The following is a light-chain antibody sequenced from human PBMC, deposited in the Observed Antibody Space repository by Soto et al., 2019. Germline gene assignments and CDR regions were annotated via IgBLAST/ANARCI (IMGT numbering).Light chain of an antibody. Sequence: QSVLTQPASVSGSPGQSITISCTGTSSDVGSYNLVSWYQQHPGKAPKLMIYEGSKRPSGVSNRFSGSKSGNTASLTISGVQAGDEAYYFFCSYAGSSTLVFGGGTKLTVL. V-gene: IGLV2-23*01. CDR2: EGS. CDR3: CSYAGSSTLV. J-gene: IGLJ2*01. CDR1: SSDVGSYNL.